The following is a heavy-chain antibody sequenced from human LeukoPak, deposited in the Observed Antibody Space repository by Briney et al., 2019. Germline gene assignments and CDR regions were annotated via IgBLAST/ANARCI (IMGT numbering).Heavy chain of an antibody. D-gene: IGHD3-22*01. J-gene: IGHJ4*02. CDR1: GYTFTSYD. CDR2: MNPNSGNT. CDR3: ARPLWDSSEGGFDY. Sequence: ASVKVSCKASGYTFTSYDINWVRQATGQGLEWMGWMNPNSGNTGYAQKFQGRVTMIRNTSISTAYMELSSLRSEDTAVYYCARPLWDSSEGGFDYWGQGTLVTVSS. V-gene: IGHV1-8*01.